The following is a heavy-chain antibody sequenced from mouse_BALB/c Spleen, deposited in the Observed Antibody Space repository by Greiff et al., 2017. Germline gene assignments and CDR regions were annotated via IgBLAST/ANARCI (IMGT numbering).Heavy chain of an antibody. CDR2: ISNLAYSI. J-gene: IGHJ4*01. D-gene: IGHD2-3*01. CDR3: ARSYDGYFAMDY. Sequence: VESGGGLVQPGGSRKLSCAASGFTFSDYGMAWVRQAPGKGPEWVAFISNLAYSIYYADTVTGRFTISRENAKNTLYLEMSSLRSEDTAMYYCARSYDGYFAMDYWGQGTSVTVSS. CDR1: GFTFSDYG. V-gene: IGHV5-15*02.